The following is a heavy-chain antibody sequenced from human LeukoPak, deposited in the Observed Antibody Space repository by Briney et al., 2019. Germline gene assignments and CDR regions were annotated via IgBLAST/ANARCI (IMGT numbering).Heavy chain of an antibody. Sequence: GESLKISCKCSGYSFTSYWIGWVRQMPGKGLEWMGIIYPGDSDTRYSPSFQGQVTISADKSISTAYLQWSSLKASDTAMYYCARPRRDYYDSSGYQPPDYWGQGTLVTVSS. CDR1: GYSFTSYW. D-gene: IGHD3-22*01. V-gene: IGHV5-51*01. CDR2: IYPGDSDT. CDR3: ARPRRDYYDSSGYQPPDY. J-gene: IGHJ4*02.